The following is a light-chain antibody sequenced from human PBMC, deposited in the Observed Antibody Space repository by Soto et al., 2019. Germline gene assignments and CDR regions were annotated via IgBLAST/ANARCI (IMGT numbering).Light chain of an antibody. Sequence: DIQMTQSPSTLSASVGDRVTITCRASQSISSWLAWYPQKPGKAPKLLIYDASSLESGVPSRFSGSGSGTEFTLTISILQPDDFATYYCQQYNSYPWTFGQGTNVEIK. J-gene: IGKJ1*01. CDR3: QQYNSYPWT. V-gene: IGKV1-5*01. CDR1: QSISSW. CDR2: DAS.